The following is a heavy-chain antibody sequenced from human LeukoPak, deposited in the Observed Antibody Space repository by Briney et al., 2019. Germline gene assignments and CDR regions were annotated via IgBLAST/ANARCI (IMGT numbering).Heavy chain of an antibody. V-gene: IGHV4-39*07. D-gene: IGHD6-13*01. CDR2: IYYSGST. J-gene: IGHJ4*02. Sequence: SETLSLTCTVSGGSISSSSYYWGWIRQPPGKGLEWIGSIYYSGSTYYNPSLKSRVTISADTSKNQFSLKLSSVTAADTAVYYCAAFPEAAAPGYDYWGQGTLVTVSS. CDR1: GGSISSSSYY. CDR3: AAFPEAAAPGYDY.